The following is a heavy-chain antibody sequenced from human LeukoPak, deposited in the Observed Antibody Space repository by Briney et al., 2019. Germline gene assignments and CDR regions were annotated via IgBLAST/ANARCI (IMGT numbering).Heavy chain of an antibody. J-gene: IGHJ4*02. CDR1: GFTFSTYT. CDR2: ISSVSSDI. V-gene: IGHV3-21*01. Sequence: GGSLTLSCLASGFTFSTYTMNWVRQAPEKVLEWVSSISSVSSDIYYADSVRGRFTISRDNAKNSLYLQMNSLTAADSDFYYCASDLGYSTITSCSHWGQGTLVTVSS. CDR3: ASDLGYSTITSCSH. D-gene: IGHD2-2*01.